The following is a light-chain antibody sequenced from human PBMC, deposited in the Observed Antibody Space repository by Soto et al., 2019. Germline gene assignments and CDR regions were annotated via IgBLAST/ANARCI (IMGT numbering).Light chain of an antibody. CDR2: VAS. V-gene: IGKV3-15*01. CDR3: QQYNVWPLT. J-gene: IGKJ4*01. CDR1: QSVSSN. Sequence: IVMTQSPATLSVSPGERATLSCRASQSVSSNLAWYPQKPGQTPKLLIYVASTRATGIPARFSGSGSGTEFTLTISSLQSEEFAVYYCQQYNVWPLTFGGGTKVEFK.